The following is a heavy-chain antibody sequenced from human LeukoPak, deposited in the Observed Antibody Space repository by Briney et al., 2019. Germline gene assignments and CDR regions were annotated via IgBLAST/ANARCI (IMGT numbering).Heavy chain of an antibody. Sequence: GGSLRLSCAASGFTFSSYSMNWVRQAPGKGLEWVSSISSSSSYKYYADSVKGRFTISRDNAKNSLYLQMNSLRAEDTAVYYCARLYSRTFDIWGQGTMVTVSS. CDR2: ISSSSSYK. J-gene: IGHJ3*02. V-gene: IGHV3-21*01. CDR1: GFTFSSYS. D-gene: IGHD3-16*02. CDR3: ARLYSRTFDI.